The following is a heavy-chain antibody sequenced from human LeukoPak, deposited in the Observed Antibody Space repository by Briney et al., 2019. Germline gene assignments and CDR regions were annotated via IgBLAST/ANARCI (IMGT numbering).Heavy chain of an antibody. CDR1: GYTFTSYG. D-gene: IGHD3-22*01. CDR2: ISAYNGNT. CDR3: ARDHDILVVNEVGYFDY. Sequence: ASVKVSCKASGYTFTSYGISWVRQAPGQGLEWMGWISAYNGNTNYAQKLQGRVTMTTDTSTSTAYMELRSLRSDDRAVYYCARDHDILVVNEVGYFDYWGQGTLVTVSS. J-gene: IGHJ4*02. V-gene: IGHV1-18*01.